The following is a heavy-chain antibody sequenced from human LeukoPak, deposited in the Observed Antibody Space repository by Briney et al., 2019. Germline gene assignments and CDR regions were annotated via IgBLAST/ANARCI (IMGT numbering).Heavy chain of an antibody. D-gene: IGHD4-17*01. Sequence: PGGSLRLSCAASGFTFSSYWMSWVRQAPGKGLEWVANIKQDGSEKYYVDSVKGRFTISRDNAKNSLYLQMNSLRAEDTAVYYCARDGSAYDYGDYGGGSYGMDVWGQGTTVTVSS. CDR2: IKQDGSEK. CDR1: GFTFSSYW. V-gene: IGHV3-7*03. CDR3: ARDGSAYDYGDYGGGSYGMDV. J-gene: IGHJ6*02.